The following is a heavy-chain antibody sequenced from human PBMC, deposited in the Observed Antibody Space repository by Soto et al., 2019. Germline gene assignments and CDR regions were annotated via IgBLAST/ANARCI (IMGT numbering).Heavy chain of an antibody. D-gene: IGHD6-13*01. CDR1: GYTFTSYY. J-gene: IGHJ4*02. CDR2: XXXXXXXX. CDR3: ARGQIAAAGTNVY. V-gene: IGHV1-46*01. Sequence: ASVKVSCKASGYTFTSYYMHWVRQAPGQGLXXXXXXXXXXXXXXXXXKFQGRVTMTRDTSTSTVYMELSSLRSEDTAVYYCARGQIAAAGTNVYWGQGTLVTVS.